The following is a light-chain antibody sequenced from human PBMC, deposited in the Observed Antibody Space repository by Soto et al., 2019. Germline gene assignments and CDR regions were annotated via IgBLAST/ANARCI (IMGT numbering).Light chain of an antibody. CDR3: QQRSNWPVT. J-gene: IGKJ1*01. Sequence: EIVLTQSPATLSLSPGERATLSCRASQSVSSYLAWYQQKPGQAPRLLMYDASNRATGIPARVSGSGSGTGFTLTIGSLEPEEFAVYYWQQRSNWPVTFGQGTKVETK. CDR2: DAS. V-gene: IGKV3-11*01. CDR1: QSVSSY.